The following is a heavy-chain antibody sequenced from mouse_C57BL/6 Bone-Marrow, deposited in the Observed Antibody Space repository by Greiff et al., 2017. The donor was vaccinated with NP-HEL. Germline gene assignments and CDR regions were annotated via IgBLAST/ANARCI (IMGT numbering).Heavy chain of an antibody. V-gene: IGHV1-50*01. CDR3: AGWDWYFDV. CDR1: GYTFTSYW. J-gene: IGHJ1*03. Sequence: QVQLQQSGAELVKPGASVKLSCKASGYTFTSYWMQWVKQRPGQGLEWIGEIDPSDSYTNYNQKFKGKATLTVDTSSSTAYMQLSSLTSEDSAVYYCAGWDWYFDVWGTGTTVTVSS. CDR2: IDPSDSYT. D-gene: IGHD3-3*01.